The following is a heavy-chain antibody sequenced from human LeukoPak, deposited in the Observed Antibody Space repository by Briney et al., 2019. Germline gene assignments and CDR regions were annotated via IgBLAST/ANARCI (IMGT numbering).Heavy chain of an antibody. D-gene: IGHD7-27*01. V-gene: IGHV3-48*04. CDR3: ARENWAHFDY. Sequence: GGSLRLSCAASGFTLSSYSMSWVRKAPGKGLEWVSYISSNSKTINYADSVKGRFTISRDNAKNSLYLQMNSLRAEDTAVYYCARENWAHFDYWGQGTLVTVSS. CDR2: ISSNSKTI. CDR1: GFTLSSYS. J-gene: IGHJ4*02.